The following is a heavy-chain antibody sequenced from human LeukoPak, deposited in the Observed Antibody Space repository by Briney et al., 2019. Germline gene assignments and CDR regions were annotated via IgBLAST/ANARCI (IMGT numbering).Heavy chain of an antibody. CDR2: IYHTGSN. CDR1: SGSVSSYY. CDR3: AKARYTNSWYAVDI. Sequence: SETLSLTCLVSSGSVSSYYWTWIRQPPGKGLEWIGYIYHTGSNNYSPSLKSRVTMYVDTSKNQLSLKLSSVTAADTAMYYCAKARYTNSWYAVDIWGQGTMVTVSS. D-gene: IGHD6-13*01. V-gene: IGHV4-59*08. J-gene: IGHJ3*02.